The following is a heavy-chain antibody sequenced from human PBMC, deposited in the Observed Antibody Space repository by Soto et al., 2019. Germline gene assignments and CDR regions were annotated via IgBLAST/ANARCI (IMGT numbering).Heavy chain of an antibody. CDR3: ARQGDDYYYGMDV. CDR1: GGSISSSSYY. CDR2: IYYSGST. Sequence: SETLSLTCTVSGGSISSSSYYWGWIRQPPGKGLEWIGSIYYSGSTYYNPSLKSRVTISVDTSKNQFSLKLSSVTAADTAVYYCARQGDDYYYGMDVWGQGTTVTVSS. J-gene: IGHJ6*02. V-gene: IGHV4-39*01.